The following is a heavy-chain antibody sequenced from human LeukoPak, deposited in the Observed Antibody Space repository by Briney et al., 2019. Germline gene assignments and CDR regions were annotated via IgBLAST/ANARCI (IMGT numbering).Heavy chain of an antibody. J-gene: IGHJ4*02. Sequence: PSETLSLTCTVSGDSISSYYWSWIRQPPGKGLEWIGYIYYSGSTNYNPSLKSRVTISVDTSENQFSLKLSSVTAADTAVYYCARLQPAVRLFDYWGQGTLVTAFS. CDR1: GDSISSYY. D-gene: IGHD3-10*01. V-gene: IGHV4-59*08. CDR3: ARLQPAVRLFDY. CDR2: IYYSGST.